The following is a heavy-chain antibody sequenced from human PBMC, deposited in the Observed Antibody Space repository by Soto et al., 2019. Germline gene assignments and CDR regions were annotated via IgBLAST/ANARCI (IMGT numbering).Heavy chain of an antibody. V-gene: IGHV4-31*03. CDR2: IYYSGST. Sequence: SETLSLTCTVSGGSISSGGYYWSWIRQHPGKGLEWIGYIYYSGSTYYNPSLKSRVTISVDTSKNQFSLKLSSVTAADTAVYYCARSPCGGDCYYNWFDPWGQGTLVTVSS. D-gene: IGHD2-21*02. CDR1: GGSISSGGYY. CDR3: ARSPCGGDCYYNWFDP. J-gene: IGHJ5*02.